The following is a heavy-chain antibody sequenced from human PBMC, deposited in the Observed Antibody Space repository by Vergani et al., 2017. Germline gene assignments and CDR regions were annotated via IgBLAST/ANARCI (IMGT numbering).Heavy chain of an antibody. J-gene: IGHJ5*02. CDR2: ISWNSGSI. D-gene: IGHD6-13*01. Sequence: EVQLVESGGGLVQPGRSLRLSCAASGFTFDDYAMHWVRQAPGKGLEWVSGISWNSGSIGYADSVKGRFTISRDNAKNSLYLQMNSLRAEDTALYYCASLVASSWVGNWFDPWGQGTLVTVSS. CDR1: GFTFDDYA. V-gene: IGHV3-9*01. CDR3: ASLVASSWVGNWFDP.